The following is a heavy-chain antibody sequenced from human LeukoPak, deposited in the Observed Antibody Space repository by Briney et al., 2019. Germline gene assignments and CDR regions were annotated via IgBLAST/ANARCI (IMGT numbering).Heavy chain of an antibody. V-gene: IGHV3-11*01. J-gene: IGHJ3*02. CDR1: GFTVSSNY. CDR2: ISSSGSTI. CDR3: ARAGGHSGSYSGAFDI. Sequence: PGGSLRLSCAASGFTVSSNYVSWVRQAPGKGLEWVSYISSSGSTIYYADSVKGRFTISRDNAKNSLYLQMNSLRAEDTAVYYCARAGGHSGSYSGAFDIWGQGTMVTVSS. D-gene: IGHD1-26*01.